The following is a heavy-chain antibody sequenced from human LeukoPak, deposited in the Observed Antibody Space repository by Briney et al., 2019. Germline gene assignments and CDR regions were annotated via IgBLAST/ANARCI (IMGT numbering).Heavy chain of an antibody. CDR3: AKGLRKTND. CDR2: ISYDGSNK. V-gene: IGHV3-30*18. CDR1: GFTFSSYG. D-gene: IGHD1-14*01. J-gene: IGHJ4*02. Sequence: TGGSLRLSCAASGFTFSSYGMHWVRQAPGKGLEWAAVISYDGSNKYCADSVKGRFTISRDNSKNTLYLQMNSLRAEDTAVYYCAKGLRKTNDWGQGTLVTVSS.